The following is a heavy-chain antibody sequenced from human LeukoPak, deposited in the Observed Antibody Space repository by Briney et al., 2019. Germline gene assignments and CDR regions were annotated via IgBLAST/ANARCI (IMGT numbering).Heavy chain of an antibody. Sequence: GGSLRLSGAASGFTFSSYWMSWVRQAPGTGLEWVANIKQDGSEKYYVDSVKGRFTISRDNAKNSLYLQMNSLRAEDTAVYYCARHLGGCSSTSCYYYYGMDVWGKGTTVTVSS. V-gene: IGHV3-7*03. J-gene: IGHJ6*04. D-gene: IGHD2-2*01. CDR2: IKQDGSEK. CDR3: ARHLGGCSSTSCYYYYGMDV. CDR1: GFTFSSYW.